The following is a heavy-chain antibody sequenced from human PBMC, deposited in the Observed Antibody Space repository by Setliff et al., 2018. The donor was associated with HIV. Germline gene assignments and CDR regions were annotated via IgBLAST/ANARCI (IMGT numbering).Heavy chain of an antibody. CDR2: CNPKRGDS. D-gene: IGHD3-9*01. CDR3: ARKQEIEGVATKIAFDL. CDR1: GYRFIDYY. V-gene: IGHV1-2*02. J-gene: IGHJ4*02. Sequence: ASVKVSCKASGYRFIDYYMHWLRQAPGQGLEWVGGCNPKRGDSFYAQKFQGRVIISMDTSTSTTYMDLPRLTTDDTAIYFCARKQEIEGVATKIAFDLWGQGTPVTVSS.